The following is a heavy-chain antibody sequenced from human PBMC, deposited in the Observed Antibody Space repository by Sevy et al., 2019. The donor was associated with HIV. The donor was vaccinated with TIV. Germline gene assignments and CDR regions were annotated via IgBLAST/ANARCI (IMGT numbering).Heavy chain of an antibody. CDR2: ISGSGGST. CDR1: GFTFSSYA. V-gene: IGHV3-23*01. CDR3: AKDEASGYSYDRYWYFDL. J-gene: IGHJ2*01. D-gene: IGHD5-18*01. Sequence: GGSLRLSCAASGFTFSSYAMSWVRQAPGKGLEWVSAISGSGGSTYYADSVKGRFTISRDNSKNTLYLQMNSLRAEDTAVYYCAKDEASGYSYDRYWYFDLWGRGTLVTVSS.